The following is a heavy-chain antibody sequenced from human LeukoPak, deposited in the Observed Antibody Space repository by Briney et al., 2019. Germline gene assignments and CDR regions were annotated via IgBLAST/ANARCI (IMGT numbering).Heavy chain of an antibody. Sequence: PGGSLRLSCAASGFTFSDYYMSWIRQAPGKGLEWVSYISSSGSTIYYADSVKGRFTISRDNSKNTLYLQMNSLRAEDTAVYYCARDGAPYSSGWYRAFDIWGQGTMVTVSS. D-gene: IGHD6-19*01. V-gene: IGHV3-11*04. CDR3: ARDGAPYSSGWYRAFDI. CDR2: ISSSGSTI. J-gene: IGHJ3*02. CDR1: GFTFSDYY.